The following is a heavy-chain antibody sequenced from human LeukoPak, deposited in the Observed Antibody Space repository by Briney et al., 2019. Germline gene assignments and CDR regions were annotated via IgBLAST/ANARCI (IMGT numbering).Heavy chain of an antibody. CDR1: GFTFSSYW. Sequence: GGSLRLSCAASGFTFSSYWMSWVRQAPGKGLEWVANIKQDGSEKYYVDSVKGRFTISRDNAKNSLYLRMNSLRAEDTAVYYCARGGGILRFLEWLSSRGMDVWGQGTTVTVSS. V-gene: IGHV3-7*01. J-gene: IGHJ6*02. CDR3: ARGGGILRFLEWLSSRGMDV. CDR2: IKQDGSEK. D-gene: IGHD3-3*01.